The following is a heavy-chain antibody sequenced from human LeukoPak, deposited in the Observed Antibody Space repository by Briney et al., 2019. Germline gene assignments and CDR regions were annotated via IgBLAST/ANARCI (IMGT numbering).Heavy chain of an antibody. V-gene: IGHV1-69*02. J-gene: IGHJ6*02. D-gene: IGHD3-22*01. CDR3: AIDSSGYYYDGADYYYYGMDV. CDR2: IIPILGIA. Sequence: ASVKVSCKASGDTFTSYYMHWVRQAPGQGLEWMGRIIPILGIANYAQKFQGRVTITADKSTSTAYMELSSLRSEDTAVYYCAIDSSGYYYDGADYYYYGMDVWGQGTTVTVSS. CDR1: GDTFTSYY.